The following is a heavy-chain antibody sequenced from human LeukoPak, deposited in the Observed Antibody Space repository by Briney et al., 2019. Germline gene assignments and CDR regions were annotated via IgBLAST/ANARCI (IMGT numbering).Heavy chain of an antibody. J-gene: IGHJ6*03. V-gene: IGHV1-18*01. Sequence: ASVKVSCKTSGYTFTTYGISWVRQAPGQGLEWMGWSSPNNGNRNYAQKFQGRVTMTTDTSTATAYMELRSLRSDDTAVYYCARVAAEVVGVPGAIGFGWLRRDYYYMDVWGKGTTVIVSS. D-gene: IGHD2-2*02. CDR2: SSPNNGNR. CDR3: ARVAAEVVGVPGAIGFGWLRRDYYYMDV. CDR1: GYTFTTYG.